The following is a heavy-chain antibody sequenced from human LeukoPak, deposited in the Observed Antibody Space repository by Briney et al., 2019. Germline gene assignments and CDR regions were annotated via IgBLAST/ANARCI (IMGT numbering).Heavy chain of an antibody. CDR3: ARHGGLTGTGIRG. CDR1: GGSISSYY. D-gene: IGHD1-14*01. Sequence: SETLSLTCTVSGGSISSYYWSWIRQPPGKGLELIGYIYTSGSTNYNPSLKSRVTISADTSKNQFSLKLSSVTAADTAVYYCARHGGLTGTGIRGWGQGTLVTVSS. V-gene: IGHV4-4*09. J-gene: IGHJ4*02. CDR2: IYTSGST.